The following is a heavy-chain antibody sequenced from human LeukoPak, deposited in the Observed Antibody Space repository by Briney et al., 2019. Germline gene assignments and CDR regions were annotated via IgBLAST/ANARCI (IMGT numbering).Heavy chain of an antibody. CDR3: ARDWGGSYTNAFDI. D-gene: IGHD1-26*01. J-gene: IGHJ3*02. V-gene: IGHV1-69*13. Sequence: ASVKVSCKASGGNFNSYAISWVRQAPGQGLEWMGGIIPIFGTANYAQKFQGRVTITADESTSTAYMELSSLRSEDTAVYYCARDWGGSYTNAFDIWGQGTMVTVSS. CDR1: GGNFNSYA. CDR2: IIPIFGTA.